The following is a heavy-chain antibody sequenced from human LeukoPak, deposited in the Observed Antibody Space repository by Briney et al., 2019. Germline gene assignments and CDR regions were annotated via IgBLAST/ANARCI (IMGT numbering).Heavy chain of an antibody. V-gene: IGHV4-4*07. Sequence: SETLPLTCTVSGGSLSSYYWSWIRQPAGKGLEWIGRIYTSGSTNYNPSLKSRVTMSVDTSKNQFSLKLSSVTAADTAVYYCARDHGYDNSGYYYPFDYWGQGTLVTVSS. J-gene: IGHJ4*02. D-gene: IGHD3-22*01. CDR3: ARDHGYDNSGYYYPFDY. CDR2: IYTSGST. CDR1: GGSLSSYY.